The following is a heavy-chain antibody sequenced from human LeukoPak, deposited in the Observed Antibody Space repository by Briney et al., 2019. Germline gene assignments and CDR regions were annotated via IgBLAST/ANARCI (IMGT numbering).Heavy chain of an antibody. CDR3: ARVHNTVH. V-gene: IGHV3-48*03. J-gene: IGHJ4*02. Sequence: GGSLRLSCAASGFTFSSYEMNWVRQAPGKGLEWVSYISSSGTTIYYADSVKGRFSVSRDNANNSVHLQMTNLRDDDTAVYYCARVHNTVHWGQGVQVTVSS. D-gene: IGHD4-11*01. CDR2: ISSSGTTI. CDR1: GFTFSSYE.